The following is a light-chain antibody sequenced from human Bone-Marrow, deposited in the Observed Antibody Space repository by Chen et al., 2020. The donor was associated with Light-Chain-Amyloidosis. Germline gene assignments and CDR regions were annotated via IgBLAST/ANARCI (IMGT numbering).Light chain of an antibody. V-gene: IGLV2-14*01. Sequence: QSALTLPASVSGSPRQSITISCTGTSSDVGGDNNVSWYQQHPDKAPKLMIYEVTNRPSWVPDRFSGSKSDNTASLTISGLQTEDEADYFCSSYTITNTLVFGSGTRVTVL. CDR2: EVT. CDR3: SSYTITNTLV. J-gene: IGLJ1*01. CDR1: SSDVGGDNN.